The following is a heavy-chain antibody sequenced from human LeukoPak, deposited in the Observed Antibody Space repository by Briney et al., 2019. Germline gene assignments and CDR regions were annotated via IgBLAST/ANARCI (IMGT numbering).Heavy chain of an antibody. CDR1: GFTFSGHF. Sequence: GGSLRLSCSASGFTFSGHFMHWVRQAPGKGLEYVSSISINGDKTYYAESVKGRFTISRDNSKNTLYLQMNSLRAEDTAVYYCAKDQGSGTAMAPVDYWGQGTLVTVSS. J-gene: IGHJ4*02. CDR2: ISINGDKT. CDR3: AKDQGSGTAMAPVDY. V-gene: IGHV3-64*04. D-gene: IGHD5-18*01.